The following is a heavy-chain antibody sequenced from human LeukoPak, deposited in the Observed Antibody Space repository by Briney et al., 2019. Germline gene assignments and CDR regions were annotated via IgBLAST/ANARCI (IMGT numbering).Heavy chain of an antibody. CDR3: ARGTGYSTSWKNSNWFDP. CDR2: IYYSGST. Sequence: PSGTPSLTCTVSGGSISSSNKYWGWIRQPPGKGLEWIGSIYYSGSTYYNPCLKSRVTISVDTSKNQFSLKLTSVTAADTAVYYCARGTGYSTSWKNSNWFDPWGQGTLVTVSS. CDR1: GGSISSSNKY. V-gene: IGHV4-39*07. J-gene: IGHJ5*02. D-gene: IGHD6-13*01.